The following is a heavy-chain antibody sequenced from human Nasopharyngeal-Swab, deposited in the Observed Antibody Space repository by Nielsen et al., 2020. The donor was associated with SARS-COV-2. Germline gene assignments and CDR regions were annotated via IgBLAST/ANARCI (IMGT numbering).Heavy chain of an antibody. V-gene: IGHV1-3*01. CDR1: GYTFTNYA. Sequence: ASVKVSCKASGYTFTNYAIHWVRQAPGQRLEWMGWINAGNGYTKYSQKFQDRVTITTDTSASTAYMELSSLRSEDTAVYYCARQWSDAFNVWGQGTMVTVSS. CDR3: ARQWSDAFNV. J-gene: IGHJ3*01. D-gene: IGHD2-15*01. CDR2: INAGNGYT.